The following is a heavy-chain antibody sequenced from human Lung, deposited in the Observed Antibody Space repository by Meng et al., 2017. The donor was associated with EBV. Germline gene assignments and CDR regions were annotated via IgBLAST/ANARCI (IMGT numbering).Heavy chain of an antibody. V-gene: IGHV3-11*01. CDR3: AGVSGAYGYFQH. J-gene: IGHJ1*01. D-gene: IGHD3-16*01. Sequence: QVQLVVSGGXXVXPGXALXLSCAASGFTFSDYYMSWIRQAPGKGLEWVSYISSSGSTIYYADSVKGRFTISRDNAKNSLYLQMNSLRAEDTAVYYCAGVSGAYGYFQHWGQGTLVTVSS. CDR1: GFTFSDYY. CDR2: ISSSGSTI.